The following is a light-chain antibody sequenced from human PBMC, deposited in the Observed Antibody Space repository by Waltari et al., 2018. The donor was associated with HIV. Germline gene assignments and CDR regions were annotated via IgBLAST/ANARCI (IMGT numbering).Light chain of an antibody. J-gene: IGKJ4*01. V-gene: IGKV3-11*01. CDR3: QQRSNWPLT. Sequence: TQSPSSLSASVGDRVTITCRASQSVSSYLAWYQQKPGQAPRLLIYDASNRATGIPARFSGSGSGTDFTLTISSLEPEDFAVYYCQQRSNWPLTFGGGTKVEIK. CDR1: QSVSSY. CDR2: DAS.